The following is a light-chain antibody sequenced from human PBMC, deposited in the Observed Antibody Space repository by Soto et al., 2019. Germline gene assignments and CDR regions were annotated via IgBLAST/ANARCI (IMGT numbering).Light chain of an antibody. V-gene: IGLV2-14*01. CDR1: SSDVGTYNY. Sequence: QSALTQPASVSGSPGQSITISCTGTSSDVGTYNYVSWYQHRPGKAPKLMIYDVSYRPSGVSNRFSGSKSANTASLTISGLQAEDEADYYCRSYTTSNTQVFGGGTKPTVL. CDR3: RSYTTSNTQV. CDR2: DVS. J-gene: IGLJ3*02.